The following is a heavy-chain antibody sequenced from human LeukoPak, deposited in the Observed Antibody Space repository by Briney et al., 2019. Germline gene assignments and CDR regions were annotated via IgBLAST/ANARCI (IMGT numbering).Heavy chain of an antibody. V-gene: IGHV4-34*01. D-gene: IGHD5-24*01. Sequence: PSETLSLTCAVYGGSFSGYYWSWIRQPPGKGLEWIGEINHSGSTNYNPSLKSRVTISVDTSKNQFSLKLSSVTAADTAVYYCARRVPSRNNYGRAFDYWGRGTLVTVSS. CDR3: ARRVPSRNNYGRAFDY. CDR2: INHSGST. J-gene: IGHJ4*02. CDR1: GGSFSGYY.